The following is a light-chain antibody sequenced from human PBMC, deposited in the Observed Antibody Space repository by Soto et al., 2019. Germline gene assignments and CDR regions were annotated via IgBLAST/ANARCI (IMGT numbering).Light chain of an antibody. J-gene: IGKJ1*01. Sequence: DIQMTQSPSTLSASMGDRVTITCRASQTINNWLAWYQQKPGKAPNLLIYHASNLEAGVPSRFSGSAFGTQYTLTNSSLQPDDFVAYYCQHSNSYQWTFGHGPKVEIK. V-gene: IGKV1-5*01. CDR1: QTINNW. CDR2: HAS. CDR3: QHSNSYQWT.